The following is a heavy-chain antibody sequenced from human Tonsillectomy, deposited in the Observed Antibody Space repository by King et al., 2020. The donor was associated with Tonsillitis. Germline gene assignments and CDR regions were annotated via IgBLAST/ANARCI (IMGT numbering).Heavy chain of an antibody. J-gene: IGHJ4*02. CDR1: GFTFSSYD. CDR3: ARGPPQTVAGTPACDY. D-gene: IGHD6-19*01. CDR2: IGTAGDT. V-gene: IGHV3-13*01. Sequence: QLVEFGGGLVQPGGSLRLSCAASGFTFSSYDMHWVRQATGKGLEWVSAIGTAGDTYYPGSVKGRFTISRENAKNSLYLQMNSLRAGDTAVYYCARGPPQTVAGTPACDYWGQGTLVTVSS.